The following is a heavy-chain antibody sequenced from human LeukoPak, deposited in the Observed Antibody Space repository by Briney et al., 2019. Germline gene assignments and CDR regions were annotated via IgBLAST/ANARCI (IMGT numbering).Heavy chain of an antibody. CDR1: GGSISSGSYY. Sequence: PSQTLSLTCTVSGGSISSGSYYWSWIRQPPGKGLEWIGEINHSGSTNYNPSLKSRVTISVDTSKNQFSLKLSSVTAADTAVYYCARRGRSSPKVGWFDPWGQGTLVTVSS. D-gene: IGHD3-16*01. CDR3: ARRGRSSPKVGWFDP. V-gene: IGHV4-39*07. J-gene: IGHJ5*02. CDR2: INHSGST.